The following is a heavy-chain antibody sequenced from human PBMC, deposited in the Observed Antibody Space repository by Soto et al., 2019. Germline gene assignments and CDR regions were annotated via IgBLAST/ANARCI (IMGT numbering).Heavy chain of an antibody. CDR3: ACIFSGGYGYGFYYYGMDV. CDR2: IYYSGST. J-gene: IGHJ6*02. D-gene: IGHD5-18*01. Sequence: SETLSLPFTVSGGSISSSSYYWGWIRQPPGKGREWIGSIYYSGSTYYNPSLKSRVTISVDTSKNQFSLKLSSVTAAGTAVYYCACIFSGGYGYGFYYYGMDVWGQGTTVTVSS. V-gene: IGHV4-39*01. CDR1: GGSISSSSYY.